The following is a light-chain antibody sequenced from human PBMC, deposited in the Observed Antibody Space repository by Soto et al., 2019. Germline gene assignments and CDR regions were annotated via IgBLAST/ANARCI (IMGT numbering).Light chain of an antibody. V-gene: IGKV4-1*01. CDR1: QSVFSNSTNTKY. Sequence: DIVRSQTAEYQAVSLGERATINCKSSQSVFSNSTNTKYLAWYQPKPGQPPKLLIPWASIRESGVPDRFSGSGSGTDFTLTINSLQAEDVAVYYCQQYYSTPWTFGQGTKVDIK. CDR3: QQYYSTPWT. J-gene: IGKJ1*01. CDR2: WAS.